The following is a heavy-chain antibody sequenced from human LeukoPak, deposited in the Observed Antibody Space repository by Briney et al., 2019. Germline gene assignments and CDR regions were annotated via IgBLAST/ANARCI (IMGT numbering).Heavy chain of an antibody. CDR2: IWYDGSNK. V-gene: IGHV3-33*08. D-gene: IGHD3-9*01. CDR1: GFTFSNAW. Sequence: GGSLGLSCAASGFTFSNAWMSWVRQAPGKGLEWVAVIWYDGSNKYYADSVKGRFTISRDNSKNTLYLQMNSLRAEDTAVYYCARDAGRYFDWLGYWGQGTLVTVSS. CDR3: ARDAGRYFDWLGY. J-gene: IGHJ4*02.